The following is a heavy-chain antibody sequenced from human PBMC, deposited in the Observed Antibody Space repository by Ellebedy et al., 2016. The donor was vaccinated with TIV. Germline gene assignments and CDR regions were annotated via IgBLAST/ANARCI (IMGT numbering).Heavy chain of an antibody. V-gene: IGHV2-5*02. J-gene: IGHJ4*02. CDR1: GISVSTNKVA. Sequence: SGPTLVKPTQTLTLTCTVSGISVSTNKVAVAWIRQPPGKALDWLALIFWDDEERYNPSLKSRLTITKDTSKNQVVLTMTNMDPVDTATYYCARSQALVDTAMAYYFDYWGQGTLVTVSS. CDR3: ARSQALVDTAMAYYFDY. D-gene: IGHD5-18*01. CDR2: IFWDDEE.